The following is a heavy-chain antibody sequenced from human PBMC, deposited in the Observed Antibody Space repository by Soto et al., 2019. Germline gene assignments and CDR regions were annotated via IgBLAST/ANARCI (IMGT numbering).Heavy chain of an antibody. Sequence: EVQLVESGGGLVQPGRSLRLSCAASGFTFDDYAMHWVRQAPGKGLEWVSGISWNSGSIGYADSVKGRFTISRDNAKNYLYLQMNSLRAEDTALYYCAKDIGYCRGGSCSNWYFDLWGRGTLVTVSS. V-gene: IGHV3-9*01. CDR3: AKDIGYCRGGSCSNWYFDL. D-gene: IGHD2-15*01. CDR1: GFTFDDYA. J-gene: IGHJ2*01. CDR2: ISWNSGSI.